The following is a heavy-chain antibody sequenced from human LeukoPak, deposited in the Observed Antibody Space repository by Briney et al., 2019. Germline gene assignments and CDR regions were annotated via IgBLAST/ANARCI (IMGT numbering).Heavy chain of an antibody. V-gene: IGHV1-69*13. D-gene: IGHD6-6*01. CDR2: IIPIFGTA. CDR3: ARVELDVTLLVRYYYYGMDV. Sequence: SVKVSCKASGGTFSSYAISWVRQAPGQGLEWMGGIIPIFGTANYAQKFQGRVTVTADESTSTAYMELSSLRSEDTAVYYCARVELDVTLLVRYYYYGMDVWGQGTTVTVSS. J-gene: IGHJ6*02. CDR1: GGTFSSYA.